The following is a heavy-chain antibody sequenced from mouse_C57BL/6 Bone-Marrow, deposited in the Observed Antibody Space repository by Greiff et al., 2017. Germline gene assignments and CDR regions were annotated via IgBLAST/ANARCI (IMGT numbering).Heavy chain of an antibody. J-gene: IGHJ4*01. CDR3: RGYLYYYAMDY. Sequence: VQLQQSGAELVRPGTSVKVSCKASGYAFTNYLIEWVKQRPGQGLEWIGVINPGSGGTNYNEKFKGKATLTADKSSSTAYMQLSSLTSDDSAVYFCRGYLYYYAMDYWGQGTSVTVSS. V-gene: IGHV1-54*01. CDR1: GYAFTNYL. D-gene: IGHD2-2*01. CDR2: INPGSGGT.